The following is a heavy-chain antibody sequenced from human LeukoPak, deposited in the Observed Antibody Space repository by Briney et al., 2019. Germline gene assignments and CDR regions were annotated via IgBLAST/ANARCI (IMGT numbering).Heavy chain of an antibody. CDR2: IWYDGSDK. Sequence: SGGSLTLSCAASGLTFSSHDMHWVRQAPGKGLEWVALIWYDGSDKYYADSVRGRFTITRDNAKNMLYLQMNSLGVEDTAVYYCTADGCGGTCYFDHWGQGALVTVSS. D-gene: IGHD2-15*01. CDR1: GLTFSSHD. V-gene: IGHV3-33*01. CDR3: TADGCGGTCYFDH. J-gene: IGHJ4*02.